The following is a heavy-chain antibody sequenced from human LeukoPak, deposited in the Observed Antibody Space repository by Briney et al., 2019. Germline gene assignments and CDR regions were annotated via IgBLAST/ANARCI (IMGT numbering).Heavy chain of an antibody. D-gene: IGHD6-13*01. V-gene: IGHV5-51*01. J-gene: IGHJ4*02. CDR2: IYPGDSDT. CDR3: ARGKQQLVELDY. CDR1: EYSFTGYW. Sequence: GSSLKISCNGAEYSFTGYWIAWGRQMPRKRLEWMGIIYPGDSDTRYSPSFQGQVTISADKSISTAYLQWSSLKASDTALYDCARGKQQLVELDYWGEGTLVTVS.